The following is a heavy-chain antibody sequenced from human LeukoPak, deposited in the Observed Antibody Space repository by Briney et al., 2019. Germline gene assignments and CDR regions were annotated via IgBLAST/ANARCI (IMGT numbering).Heavy chain of an antibody. CDR1: GGSISSYY. Sequence: SETLSLTCTVSGGSISSYYWSWIRQPPGKGLEWIGYIHYSGSTSYSPSLKSRVTISVDTSKNQFSLKLSSVTAADTAVYYCARVLGGIAAAGTIDYWGQGTLVTVSS. V-gene: IGHV4-59*12. J-gene: IGHJ4*02. CDR2: IHYSGST. CDR3: ARVLGGIAAAGTIDY. D-gene: IGHD6-13*01.